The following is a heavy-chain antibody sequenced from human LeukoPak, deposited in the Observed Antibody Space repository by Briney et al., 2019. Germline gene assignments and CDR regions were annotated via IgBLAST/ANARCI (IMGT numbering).Heavy chain of an antibody. Sequence: ASVKVSCKASGGTFSSYAISWVRQAPGQGLEWMGGIIPIFGTGNYAQKFQGRVTITTDESTSTAYMELSSLRSEDTAVYYCAVGPKGEVDMIPFGGVIVTHFDYWGQGTLVTVSS. D-gene: IGHD3-16*02. V-gene: IGHV1-69*05. CDR2: IIPIFGTG. CDR1: GGTFSSYA. CDR3: AVGPKGEVDMIPFGGVIVTHFDY. J-gene: IGHJ4*02.